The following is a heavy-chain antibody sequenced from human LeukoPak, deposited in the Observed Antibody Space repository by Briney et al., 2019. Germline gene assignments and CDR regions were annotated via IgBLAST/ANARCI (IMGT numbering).Heavy chain of an antibody. V-gene: IGHV4-39*01. CDR1: GGSISSSSYY. Sequence: SETLSLTCTVSGGSISSSSYYWGWIRQPPGTGLEWIGSIYYSGSTYYNPSLKSRVTISVDTSKNQFSLKLSSVTAADTAVYYCARHPAYYYDSSGYYFDYWGQGTLVTVSS. CDR3: ARHPAYYYDSSGYYFDY. CDR2: IYYSGST. J-gene: IGHJ4*02. D-gene: IGHD3-22*01.